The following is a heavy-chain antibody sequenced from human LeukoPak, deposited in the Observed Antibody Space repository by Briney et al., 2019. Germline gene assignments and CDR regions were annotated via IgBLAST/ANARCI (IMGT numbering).Heavy chain of an antibody. D-gene: IGHD6-6*01. J-gene: IGHJ4*02. Sequence: PSQTLSLTCTVSGGSISSGGYFWSWIRQHPGKGLEWIGYISYSGSTYYNPFLKSRVTISVDTSKNQFSLKLSSVSAADTAVYYCASAPYSSSSVDYWGQGTLVTVSS. V-gene: IGHV4-31*03. CDR2: ISYSGST. CDR3: ASAPYSSSSVDY. CDR1: GGSISSGGYF.